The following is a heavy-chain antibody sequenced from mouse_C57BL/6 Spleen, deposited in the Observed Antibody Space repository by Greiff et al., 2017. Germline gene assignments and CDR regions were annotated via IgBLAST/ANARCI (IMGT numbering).Heavy chain of an antibody. D-gene: IGHD1-1*01. CDR1: GYTFTSYG. CDR3: ARKYYGYYAMDY. J-gene: IGHJ4*01. V-gene: IGHV1-81*01. CDR2: IYPRSGNT. Sequence: QVQLQQSGAELARPGASVKLSCKASGYTFTSYGISWVKQRTGQGLEWIGEIYPRSGNTYYNEKFKGKATLTADKSSSTAYMELRSLTSEDSAVYFCARKYYGYYAMDYWGQGTSVTVSS.